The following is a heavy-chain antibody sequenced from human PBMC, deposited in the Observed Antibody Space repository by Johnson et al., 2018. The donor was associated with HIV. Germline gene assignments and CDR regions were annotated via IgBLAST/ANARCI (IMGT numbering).Heavy chain of an antibody. D-gene: IGHD2-15*01. Sequence: VQLVESGGGLVQPGGSLRVSCAASGFSFSKYWMTWVRQAPGKGLEWVANIKQDGSEKYYVDSVKGRFTISRDNSKNTLYLQMGSLRAEDMGVYYCARLRSPDAFDIWGQGTMVTVSS. V-gene: IGHV3-7*01. CDR2: IKQDGSEK. CDR1: GFSFSKYW. CDR3: ARLRSPDAFDI. J-gene: IGHJ3*02.